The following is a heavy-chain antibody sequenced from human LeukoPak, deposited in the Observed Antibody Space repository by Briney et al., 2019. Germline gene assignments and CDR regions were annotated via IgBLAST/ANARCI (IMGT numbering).Heavy chain of an antibody. V-gene: IGHV4-59*08. CDR1: GGSISCYY. CDR3: ARHLYSGYDRVFDY. CDR2: VYYNGIT. J-gene: IGHJ4*02. Sequence: SEALSLPFPVSGGSISCYYWIWVRPPPGKGLGWIGYVYYNGITNYTPSLKSRVTISVDTSKSQFSLKLSSVTAADTAVYFCARHLYSGYDRVFDYWGQGSLVTVSS. D-gene: IGHD5-12*01.